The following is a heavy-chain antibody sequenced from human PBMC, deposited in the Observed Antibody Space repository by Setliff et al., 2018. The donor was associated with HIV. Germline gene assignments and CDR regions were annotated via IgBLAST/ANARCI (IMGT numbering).Heavy chain of an antibody. V-gene: IGHV3-74*01. J-gene: IGHJ6*02. CDR3: ARPYTVCVYGLDV. CDR2: INGDGSIM. D-gene: IGHD2-8*01. CDR1: GFTFVNHW. Sequence: PGGSMRLSCGASGFTFVNHWMYWVRLVPGKGLVWVSRINGDGSIMDYADSVKGRFTIFRDNAKNTLYMQMNSLRAEDTAVYYCARPYTVCVYGLDVWGQGTTVTVSS.